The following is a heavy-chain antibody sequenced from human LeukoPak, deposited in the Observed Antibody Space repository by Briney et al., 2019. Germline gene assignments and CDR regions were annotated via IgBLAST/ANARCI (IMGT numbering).Heavy chain of an antibody. CDR1: RFTFRSYA. Sequence: GGSLGLSCAASRFTFRSYAMSWVRQAPGKGLEWVSGTSSRRASTCYADPLQGRFTISRDNSKNTLYLQMNSLRAEDTAVYYRAKDQGYACDYWGQGTLVTVSS. J-gene: IGHJ4*02. CDR3: AKDQGYACDY. CDR2: TSSRRAST. V-gene: IGHV3-23*01. D-gene: IGHD2-2*01.